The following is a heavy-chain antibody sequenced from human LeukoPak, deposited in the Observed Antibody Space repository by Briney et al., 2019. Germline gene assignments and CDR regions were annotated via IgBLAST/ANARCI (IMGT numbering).Heavy chain of an antibody. D-gene: IGHD4-17*01. V-gene: IGHV5-51*01. Sequence: HGESLKISCKNSGYSFTTYWIGWVRQMPGKGLEWMGIIYPGDSDTRYSPSFQGQVTISADKSISTAYLQWSSLKASDTAMYYCAGQPTTVTNRDAFDSWGKGTMVTVSS. J-gene: IGHJ3*02. CDR2: IYPGDSDT. CDR1: GYSFTTYW. CDR3: AGQPTTVTNRDAFDS.